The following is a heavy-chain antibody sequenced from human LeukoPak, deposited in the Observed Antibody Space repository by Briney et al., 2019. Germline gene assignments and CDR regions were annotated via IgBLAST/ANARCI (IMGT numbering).Heavy chain of an antibody. D-gene: IGHD3-22*01. J-gene: IGHJ4*02. CDR2: ISYDESNK. V-gene: IGHV3-30*18. CDR3: AKVIWLLYYFDY. CDR1: GFTFSSYG. Sequence: GGSLRLSCAASGFTFSSYGMHWVRQAPGKGLEWVAVISYDESNKYYADSVKGRFTISRDNSKNTLYLQMNSLRAEDTAIYYCAKVIWLLYYFDYWGQGTLVTVSS.